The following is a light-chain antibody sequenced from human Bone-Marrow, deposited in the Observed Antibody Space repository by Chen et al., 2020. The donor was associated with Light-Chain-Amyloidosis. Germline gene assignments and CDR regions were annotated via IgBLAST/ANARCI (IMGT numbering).Light chain of an antibody. Sequence: QLVLTQSPSASASLGASVKLTCTLSSGHSTYAISWHQQQPEKGPRYLMKLNSGGSHSKGDGIPDRFSGSSSGAERYLTIASLQSEDEADYYCKTWGTGIQVFGGGTKLTVL. CDR3: KTWGTGIQV. CDR1: SGHSTYA. J-gene: IGLJ2*01. CDR2: LNSGGSH. V-gene: IGLV4-69*01.